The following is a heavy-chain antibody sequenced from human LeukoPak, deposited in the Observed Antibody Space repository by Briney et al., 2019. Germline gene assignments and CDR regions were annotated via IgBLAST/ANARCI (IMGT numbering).Heavy chain of an antibody. CDR1: GGSMSNYY. CDR2: LRTTGST. D-gene: IGHD3-16*01. J-gene: IGHJ4*02. V-gene: IGHV4-4*07. Sequence: SETLSLTCTVSGGSMSNYYWGWIRQPAEKGLEWIGRLRTTGSTNYNPSLKSRVTMSLDTSKKQFSLKLTSVTAADTAVYYCARGLGGGPNKDYWGQGTLVTVSS. CDR3: ARGLGGGPNKDY.